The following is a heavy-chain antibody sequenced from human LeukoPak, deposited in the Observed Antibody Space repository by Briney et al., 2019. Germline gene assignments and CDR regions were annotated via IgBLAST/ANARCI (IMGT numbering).Heavy chain of an antibody. Sequence: PGGSLRLSCAASGFTVSSNYMSWVRQAPGKGLEWVSVIYSGGSTYYADSVKGRFIISRDNSKNTLYLQMNRLRAEDTAVYYCASRGYTVTTPLDYWGQGTLVTVSS. V-gene: IGHV3-66*01. J-gene: IGHJ4*02. D-gene: IGHD4-17*01. CDR3: ASRGYTVTTPLDY. CDR2: IYSGGST. CDR1: GFTVSSNY.